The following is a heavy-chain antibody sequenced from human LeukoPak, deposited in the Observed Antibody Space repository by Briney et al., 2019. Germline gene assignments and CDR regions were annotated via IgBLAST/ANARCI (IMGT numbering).Heavy chain of an antibody. J-gene: IGHJ4*02. CDR2: IKQDGSEK. CDR1: GFTFISYW. V-gene: IGHV3-7*01. CDR3: ARGSSGQYYFDY. D-gene: IGHD3-10*01. Sequence: GGSLRLSCAASGFTFISYWMTWVRQAPGKGLEWVANIKQDGSEKYYVDSVKGRFTISRDNAKNSLYLQMNSLRAEDTAVYYCARGSSGQYYFDYWGQGTLVTVSS.